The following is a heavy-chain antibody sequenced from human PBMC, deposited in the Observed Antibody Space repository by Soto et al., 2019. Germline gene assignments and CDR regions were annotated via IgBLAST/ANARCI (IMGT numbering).Heavy chain of an antibody. CDR2: IYPGDSDT. CDR3: ARQISGYDHAYYYCGMDV. CDR1: GYSFTSYW. J-gene: IGHJ6*02. D-gene: IGHD5-12*01. Sequence: PGESLKISCKGSGYSFTSYWIGWVRQMPGKGLEWMGIIYPGDSDTRYSPSFQGQVTISADKSISTAYLQWSSLKASDTAMYYCARQISGYDHAYYYCGMDVWGQGTTVTVSS. V-gene: IGHV5-51*01.